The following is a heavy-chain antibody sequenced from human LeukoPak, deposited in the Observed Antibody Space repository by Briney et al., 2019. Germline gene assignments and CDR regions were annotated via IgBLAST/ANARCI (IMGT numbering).Heavy chain of an antibody. J-gene: IGHJ6*02. CDR1: GGSISGSSYY. CDR2: IYYSGST. V-gene: IGHV4-39*01. D-gene: IGHD3-16*01. Sequence: SETLSLTCPVSGGSISGSSYYWGWIRQPPGKGLEWIGTIYYSGSTYYNPSLKSRVTISVDTSKNQFSLKLSSVTAADTAVYYCGGGPYYYSGVDVWGQGTTVTVSS. CDR3: GGGPYYYSGVDV.